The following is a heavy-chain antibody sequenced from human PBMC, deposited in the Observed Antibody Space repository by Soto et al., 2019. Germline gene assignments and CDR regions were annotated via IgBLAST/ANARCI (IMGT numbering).Heavy chain of an antibody. Sequence: GGSLRLSCEASGFTFSGSSMHWVRQAPGKGLEWVGRIRSKANSYSTASAASGKGRFSISIYEPKNTAYIQMTSRKTEDTAVYYGTSHSPDYKMVKWGQGTLVTVSS. V-gene: IGHV3-73*01. J-gene: IGHJ4*02. CDR2: IRSKANSYST. CDR3: TSHSPDYKMVK. D-gene: IGHD2-21*01. CDR1: GFTFSGSS.